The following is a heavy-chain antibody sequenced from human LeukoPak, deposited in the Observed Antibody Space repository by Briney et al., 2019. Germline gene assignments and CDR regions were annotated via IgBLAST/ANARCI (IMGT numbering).Heavy chain of an antibody. CDR3: ARGMSSGSRYGFDP. CDR1: GFTLSSYT. CDR2: INENSGLI. Sequence: GGSLRLSCAASGFTLSSYTMNWVRQAPGKGLEWISYINENSGLIYYADSVKGRFTISRDNAKNSLYLQVNSLRAEDTAVYYCARGMSSGSRYGFDPWGQGNLVTVSS. D-gene: IGHD6-19*01. V-gene: IGHV3-48*01. J-gene: IGHJ5*02.